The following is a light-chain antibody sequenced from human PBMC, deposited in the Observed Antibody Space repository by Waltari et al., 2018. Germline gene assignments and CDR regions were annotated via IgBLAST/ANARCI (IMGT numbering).Light chain of an antibody. J-gene: IGLJ2*01. CDR3: TSCTYRTTLV. CDR2: DVT. CDR1: NRDVGGYNQ. Sequence: QSALTQPASVSGSPGQSITISCTGTNRDVGGYNQVSWYQYLPGKAPKLLIYDVTKRPSGVSVRFSGSSSGATASLTISGLQAEDDADYYCTSCTYRTTLVFGGGTKLAVL. V-gene: IGLV2-14*03.